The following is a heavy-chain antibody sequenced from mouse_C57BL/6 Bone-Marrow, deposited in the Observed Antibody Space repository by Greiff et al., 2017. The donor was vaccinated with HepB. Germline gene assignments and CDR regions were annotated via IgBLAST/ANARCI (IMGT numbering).Heavy chain of an antibody. CDR1: GYTFTSYG. V-gene: IGHV1-81*01. CDR2: IYPRSGNT. D-gene: IGHD1-1*01. CDR3: ARGPSIYYYGRSYCCYAMDY. J-gene: IGHJ4*01. Sequence: QVQLQQSGAELARPGASVKLSCKASGYTFTSYGISWVKQRTGQGLEWIGEIYPRSGNTYYNEKFKGKATLAADKSSSTAYMELRILTSEDAAVYVCARGPSIYYYGRSYCCYAMDYWGQGTSVTVSS.